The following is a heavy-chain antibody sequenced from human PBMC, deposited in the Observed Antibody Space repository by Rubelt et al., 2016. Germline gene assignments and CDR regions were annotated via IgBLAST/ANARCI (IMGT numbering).Heavy chain of an antibody. V-gene: IGHV3-23*01. D-gene: IGHD6-6*01. Sequence: EVQLLESGGGLVQPGGSLRLSCAASGFTFSSYAMSWVRQAPGKGLEWVSAISGSGGSTYYAESGKGRFTISGENSKNRRYLKMNSLRAEDTAVYYCAKVVDSSSASDYWGQGTLVTVSS. CDR1: GFTFSSYA. CDR3: AKVVDSSSASDY. CDR2: ISGSGGST. J-gene: IGHJ4*02.